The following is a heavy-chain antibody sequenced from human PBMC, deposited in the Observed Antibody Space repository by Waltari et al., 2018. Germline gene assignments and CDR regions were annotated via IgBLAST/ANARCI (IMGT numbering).Heavy chain of an antibody. J-gene: IGHJ3*02. CDR2: INHSGST. CDR1: GGSFSGYY. D-gene: IGHD4-17*01. Sequence: QVQLQQWGAGLLKPSETLSLTCAVYGGSFSGYYWSWIRQPPGKGLEWIGEINHSGSTTYNPSLKRRVTISVDTSKNQFSLKLSCVTAADTAVYYCAREGVTTGVRSAFDIWGQGTMVTVSS. V-gene: IGHV4-34*01. CDR3: AREGVTTGVRSAFDI.